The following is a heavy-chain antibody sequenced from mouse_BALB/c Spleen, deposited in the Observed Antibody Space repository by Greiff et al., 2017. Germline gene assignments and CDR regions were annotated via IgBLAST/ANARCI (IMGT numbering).Heavy chain of an antibody. V-gene: IGHV1-4*02. CDR1: GYTFTSYT. J-gene: IGHJ4*01. CDR2: INPSSGYT. Sequence: QVQLQQSAAELARPGASVKMSCKASGYTFTSYTMHWVKQRPGQGLEWIGYINPSSGYTEYNQKFKDKTTLTADKSSSTAYMQLSSLTSEDSAVYYCARGSGKGYYAMDYWGQGTSVTVSS. D-gene: IGHD1-3*01. CDR3: ARGSGKGYYAMDY.